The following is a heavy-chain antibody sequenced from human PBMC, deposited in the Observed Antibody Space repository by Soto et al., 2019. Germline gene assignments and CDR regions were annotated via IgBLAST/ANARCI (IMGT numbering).Heavy chain of an antibody. J-gene: IGHJ4*02. D-gene: IGHD3-22*01. CDR1: GFTFSSYA. V-gene: IGHV3-23*01. Sequence: EVQLLESGGGLVQPGGSLRLSCAASGFTFSSYAMSWVRQAPGKGLEWVSAISGSGGSTYYADSVKGRFTISRDNSKNTLYLQMNSLRAEDTAVYYCASLLRDSAAIVVAPDYWGQGTLVTVSS. CDR2: ISGSGGST. CDR3: ASLLRDSAAIVVAPDY.